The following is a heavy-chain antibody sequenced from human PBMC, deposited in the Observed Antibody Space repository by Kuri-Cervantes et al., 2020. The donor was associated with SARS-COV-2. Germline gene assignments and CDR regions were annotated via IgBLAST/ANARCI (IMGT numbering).Heavy chain of an antibody. J-gene: IGHJ4*02. CDR1: GYSISSGYY. CDR3: ASWLSSAGFDY. V-gene: IGHV4-38-2*01. Sequence: LSCAVSGYSISSGYYWGWIRQAPGKGLEWIGSIYHSGTPYYNPSLKSRVTISVDTSKNQFSLKLSSVTAADTAVYYCASWLSSAGFDYWGQGTLVTVSS. CDR2: IYHSGTP. D-gene: IGHD2/OR15-2a*01.